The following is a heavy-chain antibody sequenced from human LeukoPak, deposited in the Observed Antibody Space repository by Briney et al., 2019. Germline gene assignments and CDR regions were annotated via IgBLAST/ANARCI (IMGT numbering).Heavy chain of an antibody. Sequence: GGSLRLSCAASGFIFDDYAMHWVRQAPGKGLEWVSGISWNSGSIGYADSVKGRFTISRDNAKNSLYLQMNSLRAEDTALYYCAKDMGYDILTGYPWGFDYWGQGTLVTVSS. D-gene: IGHD3-9*01. CDR2: ISWNSGSI. CDR1: GFIFDDYA. CDR3: AKDMGYDILTGYPWGFDY. J-gene: IGHJ4*02. V-gene: IGHV3-9*01.